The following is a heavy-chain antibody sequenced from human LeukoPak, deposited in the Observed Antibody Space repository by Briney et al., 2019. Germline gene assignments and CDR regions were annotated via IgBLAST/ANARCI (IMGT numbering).Heavy chain of an antibody. CDR3: ARGTAGDY. D-gene: IGHD1-14*01. CDR2: IDPSDSYT. J-gene: IGHJ4*02. CDR1: GYSFTSGW. Sequence: QRISSKASGYSFTSGWSSWVRHIPEKRVEWMGSIDPSDSYTNYSPSFQGHVTISADKSISTAYLQWSSLKASDTAMYYWARGTAGDYWGQGTLVSVSS. V-gene: IGHV5-10-1*01.